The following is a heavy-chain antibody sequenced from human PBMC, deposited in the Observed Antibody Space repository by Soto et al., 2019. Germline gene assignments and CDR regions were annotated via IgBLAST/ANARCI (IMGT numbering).Heavy chain of an antibody. CDR2: IIPFFGTT. J-gene: IGHJ6*02. V-gene: IGHV1-69*01. CDR3: STSVYCTFTTCYYYYGLDV. D-gene: IGHD2-8*01. Sequence: QVQLVQSGAEVKKPGSSVKVSCKASGGTFSSYSINWVRQAPGQGLEWKGGIIPFFGTTSYAQKFQGRVTITADASTSTVYMELSSLTSEDTALYYCSTSVYCTFTTCYYYYGLDVWGQGTTVTVSS. CDR1: GGTFSSYS.